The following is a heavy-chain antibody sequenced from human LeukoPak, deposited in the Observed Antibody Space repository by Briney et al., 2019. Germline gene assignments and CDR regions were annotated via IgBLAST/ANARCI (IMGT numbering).Heavy chain of an antibody. CDR3: SKDRDSSGLHFDY. CDR1: GFTFDDYA. Sequence: GGSLRLSCAASGFTFDDYAMHWVRQAPGKGLEWVSGISWNSGSIGYADSVKGRFTISRDNAKNSLYLQMNSLRAEDTALYYCSKDRDSSGLHFDYWGPGTLVTVSS. D-gene: IGHD3-22*01. V-gene: IGHV3-9*01. J-gene: IGHJ4*02. CDR2: ISWNSGSI.